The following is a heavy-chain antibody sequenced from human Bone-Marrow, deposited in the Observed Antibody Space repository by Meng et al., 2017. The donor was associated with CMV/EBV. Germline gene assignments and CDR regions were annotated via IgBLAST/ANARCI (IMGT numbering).Heavy chain of an antibody. CDR2: IYYSGST. D-gene: IGHD6-13*01. J-gene: IGHJ4*02. CDR3: ARLIQPYSSSADY. V-gene: IGHV4-59*01. CDR1: GGSISSYY. Sequence: SETLSLTCTVSGGSISSYYWSWIRQPPGKGLEWIGYIYYSGSTNYNPSLKSRVTISVDTSKNQFSLKLSSVTAADTAVYYCARLIQPYSSSADYWGQRTLVTASS.